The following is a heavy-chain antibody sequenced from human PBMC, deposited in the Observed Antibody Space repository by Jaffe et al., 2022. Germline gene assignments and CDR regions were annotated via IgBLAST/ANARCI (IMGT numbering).Heavy chain of an antibody. D-gene: IGHD3-10*01. J-gene: IGHJ4*02. CDR1: GGSVSSGSNY. V-gene: IGHV4-61*01. CDR3: ARYYYGSGTKEYFDY. Sequence: QVQLQESGPGLVKPSETLSLTCTVSGGSVSSGSNYWSWIRQPPGKGLEWIGHIYYSGSTNYNPSLKSRVTMSVDTSKNEFSLKLSSVTAADTAVYYCARYYYGSGTKEYFDYWGQGTLVTVSS. CDR2: IYYSGST.